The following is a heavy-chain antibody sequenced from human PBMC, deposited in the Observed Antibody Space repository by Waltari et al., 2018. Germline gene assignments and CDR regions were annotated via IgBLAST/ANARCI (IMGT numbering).Heavy chain of an antibody. CDR1: GGSFSGYY. J-gene: IGHJ4*02. V-gene: IGHV4-34*01. Sequence: QVQLQQWGAGLLKPSETLSPTCAVYGGSFSGYYWSWIRQPPGKGLEWIGEINHSGSTNYNPSLKSRVTISVDTSKNQFSLKLSSVTAADTAVYYCARSVDTAMSQLDYWGQGTLVTVSS. CDR3: ARSVDTAMSQLDY. D-gene: IGHD5-18*01. CDR2: INHSGST.